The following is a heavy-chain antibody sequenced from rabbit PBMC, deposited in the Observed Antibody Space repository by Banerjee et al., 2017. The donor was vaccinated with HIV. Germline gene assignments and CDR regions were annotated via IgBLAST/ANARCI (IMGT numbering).Heavy chain of an antibody. J-gene: IGHJ4*01. CDR3: ARGTYNSYHL. CDR1: GFSFSSGYD. Sequence: QEQLRESGGGLVQPGGSLKLSCKASGFSFSSGYDMCWVRQAPGKGLEWIACIVTGLDYPYYASWAKGRFTISKTSSTTVTLQMTSLTVADTATYFCARGTYNSYHLWGPGTLVTVS. V-gene: IGHV1S45*01. D-gene: IGHD5-1*01. CDR2: IVTGLDYP.